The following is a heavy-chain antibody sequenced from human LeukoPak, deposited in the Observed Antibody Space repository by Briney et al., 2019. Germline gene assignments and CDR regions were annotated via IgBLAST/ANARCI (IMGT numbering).Heavy chain of an antibody. V-gene: IGHV4-34*01. J-gene: IGHJ4*02. CDR1: GGSFSGYY. CDR2: INHSGST. D-gene: IGHD3-22*01. CDR3: ARGLPRDYYDSSGPPGDY. Sequence: SETLSLTCAVYGGSFSGYYWSWIRQPPGKGLEWIGEINHSGSTNYNPSLKSRVTISVDTSKNQFSLKLSSVTAADTAVYYCARGLPRDYYDSSGPPGDYWGRGTLVTVSS.